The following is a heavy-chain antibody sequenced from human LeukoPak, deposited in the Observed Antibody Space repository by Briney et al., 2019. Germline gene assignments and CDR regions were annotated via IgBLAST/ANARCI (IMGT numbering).Heavy chain of an antibody. J-gene: IGHJ4*02. D-gene: IGHD5-18*01. CDR2: INDDGGDT. V-gene: IGHV3-74*01. CDR3: TTDSGYTSPL. CDR1: GFTFSSYR. Sequence: PGGSLRLSCAASGFTFSSYRMHWVRQAPGKGLVWVSRINDDGGDTTCADSVKGRFTISRDNAKNTLYLQMNSVRAEDTAVYYCTTDSGYTSPLWGQGTLVTVSS.